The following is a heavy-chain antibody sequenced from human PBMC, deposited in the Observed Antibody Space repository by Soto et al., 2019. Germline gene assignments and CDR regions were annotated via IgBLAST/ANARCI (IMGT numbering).Heavy chain of an antibody. CDR1: GYRLTDLS. D-gene: IGHD2-2*01. J-gene: IGHJ3*02. V-gene: IGHV1-24*01. CDR2: FDPEDGET. Sequence: ASVKVSCEVSGYRLTDLSMHWVRQAPGKGLEWMGGFDPEDGETIYAQKFQGRVTMTEDTSTDTAYMELSSLRSEDTAVYYCATGYCSSTSCLDAFDIWGQGTMVTVSS. CDR3: ATGYCSSTSCLDAFDI.